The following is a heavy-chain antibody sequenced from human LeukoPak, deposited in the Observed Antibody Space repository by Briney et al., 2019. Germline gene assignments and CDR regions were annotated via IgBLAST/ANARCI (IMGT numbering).Heavy chain of an antibody. V-gene: IGHV3-30-3*01. D-gene: IGHD3-16*02. CDR2: VSSDGNSR. Sequence: PGRFLRLSCRASGFSLSDYPAMHWVRQAPGKGLEWVSAVSSDGNSRYYADSVQGRFIISRDISKNGLSLEVNSLRAEDTAVYYCASPPPVPRYYDYVWGSYRSPDDAFDIWGQGTMVTVSS. CDR1: GFSLSDYPA. CDR3: ASPPPVPRYYDYVWGSYRSPDDAFDI. J-gene: IGHJ3*02.